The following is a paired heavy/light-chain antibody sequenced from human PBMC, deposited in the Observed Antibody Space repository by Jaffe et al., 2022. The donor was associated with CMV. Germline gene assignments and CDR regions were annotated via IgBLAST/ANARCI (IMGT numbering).Heavy chain of an antibody. V-gene: IGHV4-39*01. D-gene: IGHD6-19*01. CDR2: INYSGRT. CDR1: GDSISSSTYY. J-gene: IGHJ4*02. Sequence: QLQLQESGPGLVKPSETLSLTCIVSGDSISSSTYYWGWIRQPPGKGLECIGSINYSGRTNYNPSLKSRVTISVDTSKNQFSLKLSSVTAADTAVYYCARSGYSSDLFDNWGQGALVTVSS. CDR3: ARSGYSSDLFDN.
Light chain of an antibody. V-gene: IGKV3-11*01. CDR2: DAF. CDR3: QQRYNWPLT. J-gene: IGKJ5*01. CDR1: QSVSSF. Sequence: EIVLTQSPATLSLSPGERATLSCRASQSVSSFLAWYQQKPGQAPRLLIYDAFNRATGIPARFSGSGSGIDFTLTISSLEPEDFAVYYCQQRYNWPLTFGQGTRLEIK.